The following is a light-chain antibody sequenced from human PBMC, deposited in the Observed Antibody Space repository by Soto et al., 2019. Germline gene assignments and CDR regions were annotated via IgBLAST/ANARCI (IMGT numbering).Light chain of an antibody. Sequence: EISMTQSPATLSVSPGEGATLSCRASQSVSSNLAWYQQRPGQAPRLLIYGASTRATGIPARFSGSASGTEFTLTISSLQSEDFGVYYCQQYNNWPLTFGGGTKVDIK. CDR1: QSVSSN. J-gene: IGKJ4*01. CDR2: GAS. CDR3: QQYNNWPLT. V-gene: IGKV3-15*01.